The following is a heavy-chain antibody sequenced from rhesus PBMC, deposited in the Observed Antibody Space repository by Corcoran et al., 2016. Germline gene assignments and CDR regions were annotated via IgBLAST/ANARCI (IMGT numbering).Heavy chain of an antibody. CDR2: IYGSSGST. V-gene: IGHV4-76*01. CDR3: AQRVVFTASFVY. J-gene: IGHJ4*01. Sequence: QVQLQESGPGAVKPSETLSLTCAVSGYSISSGYDWSWIRQPPGKGLEWIGYIYGSSGSTNYNPSLKNRVTISEDTSKTQFSLKLSSVTAADTAVYYCAQRVVFTASFVYWGQGVLVTVSS. D-gene: IGHD2-27*01. CDR1: GYSISSGYD.